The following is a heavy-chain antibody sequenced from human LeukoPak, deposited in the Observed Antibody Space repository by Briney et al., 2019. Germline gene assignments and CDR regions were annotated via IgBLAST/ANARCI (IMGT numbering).Heavy chain of an antibody. CDR1: GGSFSGYY. Sequence: SETLSLTCAVYGGSFSGYYWNWIRQPPGKGLEWIGEINHSGSTNYNPSLKSRITISVDKSKNQFSLKLSSVTAADTAVYYCARDRLRWPKIDYWGQGTLVTVSS. CDR2: INHSGST. V-gene: IGHV4-34*01. CDR3: ARDRLRWPKIDY. J-gene: IGHJ4*02. D-gene: IGHD4-23*01.